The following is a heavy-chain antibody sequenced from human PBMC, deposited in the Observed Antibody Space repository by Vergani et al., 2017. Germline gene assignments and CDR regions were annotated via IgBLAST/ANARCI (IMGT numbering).Heavy chain of an antibody. Sequence: QITLRESGPTLVKPTQTLTLTCTFSGFSLTTGGEGVGWIRQPPGRALEWLAFVYWNDDERYSPSLKSRVTITKDTANNEVILTMATMDPVDTATYYCVHRLGYFDWDGAFDVWVPGTMVTVSS. CDR1: GFSLTTGGEG. CDR2: VYWNDDE. V-gene: IGHV2-5*01. J-gene: IGHJ3*01. CDR3: VHRLGYFDWDGAFDV. D-gene: IGHD3-9*01.